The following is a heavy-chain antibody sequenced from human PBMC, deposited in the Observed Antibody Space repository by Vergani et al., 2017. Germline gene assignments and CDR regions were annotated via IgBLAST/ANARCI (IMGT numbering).Heavy chain of an antibody. Sequence: VQLVESGGGLVKPGGSLRLSCAASGLTFSSYSMNWVRQAPGKGLEWVSSISSSSSYIYYADSVKGRFTISRDNAKNSLYLQMNSLRAEDTAVYYCARGARAMVYAMFWFDPWGQGTLVTVSS. D-gene: IGHD2-8*01. CDR1: GLTFSSYS. CDR2: ISSSSSYI. V-gene: IGHV3-21*01. CDR3: ARGARAMVYAMFWFDP. J-gene: IGHJ5*02.